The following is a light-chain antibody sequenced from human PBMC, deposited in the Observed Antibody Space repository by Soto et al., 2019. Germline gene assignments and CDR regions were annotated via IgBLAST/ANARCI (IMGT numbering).Light chain of an antibody. CDR3: QQYNSYPT. CDR2: KAS. CDR1: QRISSW. Sequence: QMTQSPSTLSASVGDRVTITCPASQRISSWLAWYQQKPGKAPKLLIYKASSLESGVPSRFSGSGSGTEFTLTISSLQPDDFATYYCQQYNSYPTFGQGTKVEIK. J-gene: IGKJ1*01. V-gene: IGKV1-5*03.